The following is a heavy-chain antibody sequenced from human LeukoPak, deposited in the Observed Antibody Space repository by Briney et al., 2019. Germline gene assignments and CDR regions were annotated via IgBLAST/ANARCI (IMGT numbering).Heavy chain of an antibody. CDR3: ARLKCSGGTCYNYFDY. V-gene: IGHV4-59*12. Sequence: SETLSLTCTVSGGSISSYYWSWIRQPPGKGLEWIGYIYYSGSTSYNPSLKSRLTISLDTSKNQFSLKLSSVTAADTAVYYCARLKCSGGTCYNYFDYWGQGNLVTVSS. CDR1: GGSISSYY. CDR2: IYYSGST. J-gene: IGHJ4*02. D-gene: IGHD2-15*01.